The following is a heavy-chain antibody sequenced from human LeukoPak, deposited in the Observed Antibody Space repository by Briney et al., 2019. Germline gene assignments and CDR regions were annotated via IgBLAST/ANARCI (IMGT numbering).Heavy chain of an antibody. CDR1: GFTFSSYW. V-gene: IGHV3-7*05. J-gene: IGHJ3*02. CDR2: IKQDGSEK. CDR3: ARVDIGNAVDI. D-gene: IGHD3-9*01. Sequence: GGSLRLSCAASGFTFSSYWMSWVRQAPGKGLEWVANIKQDGSEKYYVDSVKGRFTISRDNAKKSLYLQMNSLRAEDTAVFFCARVDIGNAVDIWGQGTMVTVSS.